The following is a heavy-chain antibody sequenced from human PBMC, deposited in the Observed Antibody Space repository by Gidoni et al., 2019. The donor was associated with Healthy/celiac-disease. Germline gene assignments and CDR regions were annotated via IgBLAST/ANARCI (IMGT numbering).Heavy chain of an antibody. V-gene: IGHV3-66*01. J-gene: IGHJ1*01. CDR2: IYSGGST. Sequence: EVQLVESGGGLVQPGGSLRLSCAASGFTVSSNYMSWVRQAPVKGLEWVAVIYSGGSTYYADSVKGRFTISRDNSKNTLYLQMNSLRAEDTAVYYCASGTRAGYFQHWGQGTLVTVSS. CDR1: GFTVSSNY. D-gene: IGHD1-1*01. CDR3: ASGTRAGYFQH.